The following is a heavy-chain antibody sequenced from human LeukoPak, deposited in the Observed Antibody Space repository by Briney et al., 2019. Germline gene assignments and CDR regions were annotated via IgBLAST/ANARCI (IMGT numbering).Heavy chain of an antibody. V-gene: IGHV4-39*01. J-gene: IGHJ3*02. Sequence: SETLSLTCTVSGGSISSSSYYWGWIRQPPGKGLEWIGSIYYSGSTYYNPSLKSRVTISVDTSKNQFSLKLSSVTAADTAVHYCARHQGVVVVPAAIGVLDAFDIWGQGTMVTVSS. CDR2: IYYSGST. CDR3: ARHQGVVVVPAAIGVLDAFDI. CDR1: GGSISSSSYY. D-gene: IGHD2-2*01.